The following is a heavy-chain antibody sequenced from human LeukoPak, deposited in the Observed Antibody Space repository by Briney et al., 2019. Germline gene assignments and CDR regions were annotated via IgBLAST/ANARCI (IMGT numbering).Heavy chain of an antibody. CDR2: IYYSGST. V-gene: IGHV4-59*12. CDR1: GGSISSYY. Sequence: SETLSLTCTVSGGSISSYYWSWIRQPPGKGLEWIGYIYYSGSTNYNPSLKSRVTISVDMSKNQFSLKLSSVTAADTAVYYCARGYGGSFDYWGQGTLVTVSS. D-gene: IGHD4-23*01. J-gene: IGHJ4*02. CDR3: ARGYGGSFDY.